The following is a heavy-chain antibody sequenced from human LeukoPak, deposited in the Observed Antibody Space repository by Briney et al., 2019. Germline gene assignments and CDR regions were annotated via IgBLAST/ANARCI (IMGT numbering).Heavy chain of an antibody. V-gene: IGHV3-30*04. CDR2: ISYDGGNK. Sequence: GSLRLSCAASGFTFSSYAMHWVRQAPGKGLEWVSVISYDGGNKYYADSVKGRFTISRDNSKNTLYLQMNSLRAEDTAVYYCAKDRSWFGELFRVFDYWGQGTLVTVSS. CDR3: AKDRSWFGELFRVFDY. J-gene: IGHJ4*02. D-gene: IGHD3-10*01. CDR1: GFTFSSYA.